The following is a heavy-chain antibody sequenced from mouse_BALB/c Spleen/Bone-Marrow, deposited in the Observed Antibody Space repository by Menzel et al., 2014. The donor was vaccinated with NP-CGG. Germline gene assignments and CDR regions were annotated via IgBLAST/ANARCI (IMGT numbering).Heavy chain of an antibody. CDR2: IWAGGNT. D-gene: IGHD1-1*01. J-gene: IGHJ3*01. V-gene: IGHV2-9*02. Sequence: VQLVESGPGLVAPSQSLSITCTVSGFSLTSYGVHWVRQPPGKGLEWLGVIWAGGNTIYNSALMSRLSINKDNSKSRVFLKMNSLQTDDTAMYSCASSYYGTSQFAYWGQGTLVTVSA. CDR3: ASSYYGTSQFAY. CDR1: GFSLTSYG.